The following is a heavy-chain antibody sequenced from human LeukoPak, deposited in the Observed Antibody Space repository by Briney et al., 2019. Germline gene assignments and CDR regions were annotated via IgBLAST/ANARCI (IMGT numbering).Heavy chain of an antibody. J-gene: IGHJ3*02. CDR3: ARHIIGGATGSAFDI. D-gene: IGHD1-26*01. V-gene: IGHV5-51*01. Sequence: GESLQISCEGSGYSFTTYWIGWVRQMPGKGLEWMGIIYPGDSDTRYSPSFQGQVTISADKSISTAYLQWSSLKASDTAIYYCARHIIGGATGSAFDIWGQGTMVTVSS. CDR2: IYPGDSDT. CDR1: GYSFTTYW.